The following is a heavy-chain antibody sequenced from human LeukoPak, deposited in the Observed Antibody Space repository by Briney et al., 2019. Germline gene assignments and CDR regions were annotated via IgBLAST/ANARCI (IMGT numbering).Heavy chain of an antibody. D-gene: IGHD2-8*01. J-gene: IGHJ6*03. CDR2: ISAFNGDT. CDR3: ARDPSNTGGYYFYMDV. CDR1: GYTFSYYY. Sequence: GASVKVSCKASGYTFSYYYMHWVRQAPGQGLEWMGWISAFNGDTNYAQKFQGRVTMTTDTSTTTAYMELRSLRPDDTAVYYCARDPSNTGGYYFYMDVWGKGTTVTVSS. V-gene: IGHV1-18*04.